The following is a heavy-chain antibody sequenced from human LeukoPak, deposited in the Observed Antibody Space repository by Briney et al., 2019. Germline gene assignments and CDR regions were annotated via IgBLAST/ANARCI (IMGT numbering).Heavy chain of an antibody. D-gene: IGHD3-22*01. CDR2: IYTSGST. V-gene: IGHV4-4*09. CDR1: GGSISSYY. Sequence: SETLSLTCTASGGSISSYYWSWIRQPPGKGLEWIGYIYTSGSTNYNPSLESRVTISVDTSKNQFSLKLSSVTAADTAVYYCARQDSSGFNVIALDYWGQGTLVTVSS. CDR3: ARQDSSGFNVIALDY. J-gene: IGHJ4*02.